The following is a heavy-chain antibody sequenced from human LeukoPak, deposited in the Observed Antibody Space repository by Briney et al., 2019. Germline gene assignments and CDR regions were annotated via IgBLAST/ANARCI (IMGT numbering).Heavy chain of an antibody. D-gene: IGHD1-26*01. CDR2: ISAYNGNT. CDR3: ARSTYSGSYYDLDY. CDR1: GYTFTGYY. V-gene: IGHV1-18*04. Sequence: ASVKVSCKASGYTFTGYYMHWVRQAPGQGLEWMGWISAYNGNTNYAQKLQGRVTMTTDTSTSTAYMELRSLRSDDTAVYYCARSTYSGSYYDLDYWGQGTLVTVSS. J-gene: IGHJ4*02.